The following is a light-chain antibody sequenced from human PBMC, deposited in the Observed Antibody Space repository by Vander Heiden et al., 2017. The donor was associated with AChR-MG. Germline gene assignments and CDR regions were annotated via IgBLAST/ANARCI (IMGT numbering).Light chain of an antibody. CDR3: QSYDSSLSGGV. CDR2: GNN. CDR1: RSNTGAGYD. J-gene: IGLJ3*02. Sequence: QSVLTQPPSVSGAPGQRVTIPCTGSRSNTGAGYDVNWYHKFPGTAHKLLIYGNNNRASGVPDRFSGSKSGAAASLAITGLQAEDEAYYYCQSYDSSLSGGVFGEGTKLTVL. V-gene: IGLV1-40*01.